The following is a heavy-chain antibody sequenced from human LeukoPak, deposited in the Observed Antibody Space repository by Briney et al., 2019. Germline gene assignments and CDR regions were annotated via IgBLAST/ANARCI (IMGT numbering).Heavy chain of an antibody. CDR1: EFSVGSNY. D-gene: IGHD3-22*01. J-gene: IGHJ4*02. CDR2: IYSGGST. Sequence: GGSLRLSCAASEFSVGSNYMTWVRQAPGKGLEWVSLIYSGGSTYYADSVKGRFTISRDNSKNTLYLQMNSLRAEDTAVYYCAKDANDYYDSSGYYYFDYWGQGTLVTVSS. V-gene: IGHV3-66*02. CDR3: AKDANDYYDSSGYYYFDY.